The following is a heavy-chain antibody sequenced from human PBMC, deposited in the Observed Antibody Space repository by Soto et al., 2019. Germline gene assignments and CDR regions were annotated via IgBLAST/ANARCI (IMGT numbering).Heavy chain of an antibody. V-gene: IGHV3-23*01. CDR3: VKDDGGYPSTAAH. CDR1: GITISNYP. D-gene: IGHD3-22*01. CDR2: IRGRGDRT. Sequence: VQLLESGGGLVQPGGSLRLSCAASGITISNYPMSWVRQAPGKGLDWVSGIRGRGDRTYYADSAKGRFTISKDISRNSLDLQMERLGVEGAAGYFCVKDDGGYPSTAAHWGQGTLVTVSS. J-gene: IGHJ4*02.